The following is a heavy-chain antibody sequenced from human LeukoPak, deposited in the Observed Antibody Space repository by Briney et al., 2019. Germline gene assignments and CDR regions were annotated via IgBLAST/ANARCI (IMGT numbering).Heavy chain of an antibody. D-gene: IGHD3-22*01. J-gene: IGHJ3*02. CDR1: GGSISSYY. CDR3: ARDHPWYYYDSSSYWDAFDI. CDR2: IYTSGST. V-gene: IGHV4-4*07. Sequence: SETLSLTCTVSGGSISSYYWGWIRRPAGKGLEWIGRIYTSGSTNYNPSLKRPVTISVDTSKNQFSLKLSPVTAADTAVYYCARDHPWYYYDSSSYWDAFDIWGQGTMVTVSS.